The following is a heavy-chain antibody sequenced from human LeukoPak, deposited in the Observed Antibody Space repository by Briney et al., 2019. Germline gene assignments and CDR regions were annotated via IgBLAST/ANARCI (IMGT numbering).Heavy chain of an antibody. CDR3: ARMSGYYDY. J-gene: IGHJ4*02. CDR2: VSGTRTYI. V-gene: IGHV3-21*01. Sequence: PGGSLRLSCAASGFTFSDYTMNWVRQAPGKGLEWVSSVSGTRTYIYYADSVKGRFTISRDSAKNSLYLQMNSLRAEDTAVYYCARMSGYYDYWGQGTLVTVSS. CDR1: GFTFSDYT.